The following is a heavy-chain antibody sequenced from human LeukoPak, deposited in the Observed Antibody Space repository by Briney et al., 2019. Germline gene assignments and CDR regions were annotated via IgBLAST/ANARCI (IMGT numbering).Heavy chain of an antibody. CDR1: GFTFSSYS. D-gene: IGHD3/OR15-3a*01. Sequence: GGSLRLSCAASGFTFSSYSMHWVRQAPGKGLEWVAVISYDGSNKYYADSVKGRFTISRDNSKNTLYLQMNSLRAEDTAVYYCARDLGLLRDFDYWGQGTLVTVSS. CDR2: ISYDGSNK. CDR3: ARDLGLLRDFDY. J-gene: IGHJ4*02. V-gene: IGHV3-30*03.